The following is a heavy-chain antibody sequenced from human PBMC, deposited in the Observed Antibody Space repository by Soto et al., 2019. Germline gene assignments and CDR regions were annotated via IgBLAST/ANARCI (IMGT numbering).Heavy chain of an antibody. J-gene: IGHJ6*02. CDR1: GGSISRGGYS. CDR3: AREGRLYGMDV. D-gene: IGHD3-16*02. Sequence: QLQLQASGSGLVKPSQTLSLTCAVSGGSISRGGYSWSWIRQPPGKGLEWIGYIYHSGSTYYNPSLKSRVTISVDRSKNQFSLKLSSVTAADTAEYYCAREGRLYGMDVWGQGTTVTVSS. CDR2: IYHSGST. V-gene: IGHV4-30-2*01.